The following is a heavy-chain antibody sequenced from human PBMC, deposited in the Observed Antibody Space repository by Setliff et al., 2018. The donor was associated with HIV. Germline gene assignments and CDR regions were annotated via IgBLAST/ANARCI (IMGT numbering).Heavy chain of an antibody. CDR1: GGSLSDHY. J-gene: IGHJ4*02. V-gene: IGHV4-34*01. CDR2: INHSGST. CDR3: ARDPSSSGWSEGLYYFDS. Sequence: SETLSLTCAVYGGSLSDHYWSWIRQPPGTGLEWIGEINHSGSTNYNPSLRSRVSISVDTSKNQFSLRLSSVTAADTAVYYCARDPSSSGWSEGLYYFDSWGRGTLVTVSS. D-gene: IGHD6-19*01.